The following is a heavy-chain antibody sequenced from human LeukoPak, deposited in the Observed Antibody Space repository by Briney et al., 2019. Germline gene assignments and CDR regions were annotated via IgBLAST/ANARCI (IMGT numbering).Heavy chain of an antibody. D-gene: IGHD4-17*01. CDR1: GYTFTSYA. CDR2: INTNTGNP. J-gene: IGHJ4*02. V-gene: IGHV7-4-1*02. CDR3: ARVAYGDYVFAFGY. Sequence: ASVKVSCKASGYTFTSYAMNWVRQAPGQGLEWMGWINTNTGNPTYAQGFTGRFVFSLDTSVSTAYLQISSLKAEDTAVYYCARVAYGDYVFAFGYWGQGTLVTVSS.